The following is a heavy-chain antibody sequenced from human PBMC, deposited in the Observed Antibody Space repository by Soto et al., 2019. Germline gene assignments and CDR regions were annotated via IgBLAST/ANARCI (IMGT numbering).Heavy chain of an antibody. D-gene: IGHD2-2*01. CDR3: AKDASSWFYYYYGMDV. CDR2: ISGYNDNT. V-gene: IGHV1-18*01. J-gene: IGHJ6*02. Sequence: QIQLVQSGPEVRKPGASVKVSCKASGYIFSNFGISWVRQAPGQGLEGMGWISGYNDNTNYAQKFQDRVRMTTDISTSTAYMELTTLRSEDTAVYYCAKDASSWFYYYYGMDVWGQGTTVTVS. CDR1: GYIFSNFG.